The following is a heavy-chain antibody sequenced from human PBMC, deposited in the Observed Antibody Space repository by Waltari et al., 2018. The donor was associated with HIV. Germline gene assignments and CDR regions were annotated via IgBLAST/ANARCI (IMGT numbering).Heavy chain of an antibody. D-gene: IGHD5-18*01. J-gene: IGHJ4*02. Sequence: QVQLVESGGGVVQPGRSLMRSCPASGFPFKNFAINWVRQGPGKGRGWLGNFYYDGSKKFYGDSVRGRFTISRDNSKQILYLQMNSLRVEDTALYYCARDYNYAPDYWGQGTLVVVSS. CDR2: FYYDGSKK. V-gene: IGHV3-33*01. CDR1: GFPFKNFA. CDR3: ARDYNYAPDY.